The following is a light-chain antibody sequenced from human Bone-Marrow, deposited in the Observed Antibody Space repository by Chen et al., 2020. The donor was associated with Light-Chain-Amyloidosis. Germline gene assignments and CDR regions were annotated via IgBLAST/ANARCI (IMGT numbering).Light chain of an antibody. J-gene: IGLJ2*01. CDR1: DLPTKY. Sequence: SYELTQPPSVSVPPGQTARITCSGDDLPTKYAYWYQQKQGQAPVLVLHRDTERPSGISERFSGSSSGTTATLTIRGVQAEDEADYHCQSADSSGTYEVIFGGGTKLTVL. CDR2: RDT. V-gene: IGLV3-25*03. CDR3: QSADSSGTYEVI.